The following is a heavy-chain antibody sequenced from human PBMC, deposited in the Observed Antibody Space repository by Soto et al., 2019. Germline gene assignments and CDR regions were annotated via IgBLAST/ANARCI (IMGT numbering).Heavy chain of an antibody. Sequence: QVQLVQSGAEVKKPGSSVKVSCKASGGTFSSYAISWVRQASGQGLEWMGGIIPISDTTNYAQKFQGRVTITADESTSTAYMELSSLRSEDTAVYYGARSQGSSTSLEIYYYYYYGMDVWGQGTTVTVSS. CDR3: ARSQGSSTSLEIYYYYYYGMDV. D-gene: IGHD2-2*01. CDR2: IIPISDTT. J-gene: IGHJ6*02. V-gene: IGHV1-69*01. CDR1: GGTFSSYA.